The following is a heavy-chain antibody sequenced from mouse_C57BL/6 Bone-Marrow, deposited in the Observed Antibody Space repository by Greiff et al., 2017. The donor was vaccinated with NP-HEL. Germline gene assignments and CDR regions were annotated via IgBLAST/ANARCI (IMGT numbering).Heavy chain of an antibody. Sequence: QVQLQQSGAELVRPGTSVKVSCKASGYAFTNYLIEWVKQRPGQGLEWIGVINPGSGGTNYNEKFKGKATLTADKSSSTAYMQLSSLTSEDSAVYFCARRGDYEDFDYWGQGTTLTVSS. CDR3: ARRGDYEDFDY. V-gene: IGHV1-54*01. CDR2: INPGSGGT. D-gene: IGHD2-4*01. J-gene: IGHJ2*01. CDR1: GYAFTNYL.